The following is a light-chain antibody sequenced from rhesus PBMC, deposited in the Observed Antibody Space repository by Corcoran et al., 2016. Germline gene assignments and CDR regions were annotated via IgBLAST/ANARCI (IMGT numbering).Light chain of an antibody. V-gene: IGKV1-43*01. CDR1: QAISTY. CDR2: AAS. Sequence: DIQMTQSPSSLSASAGDRVTITCRASQAISTYLNWYQHKPGKAPKRLIYAASSLESGVPSRFSGSGSGTEFTLTISNLQPVDFATYYCLQYNSNPYSFGQGTKVEIK. J-gene: IGKJ2*01. CDR3: LQYNSNPYS.